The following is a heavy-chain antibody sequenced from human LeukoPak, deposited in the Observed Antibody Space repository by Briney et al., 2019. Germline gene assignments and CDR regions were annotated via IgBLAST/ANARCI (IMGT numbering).Heavy chain of an antibody. V-gene: IGHV3-7*01. D-gene: IGHD3-22*01. CDR3: ARVGYYCDNDY. CDR2: IKQDGSEK. J-gene: IGHJ4*02. CDR1: GFTFSSYW. Sequence: GGSLRLSCAASGFTFSSYWMSWVRQAPGKGLEWVANIKQDGSEKYYVDSVKGRFTISRDNARNSLYLQMNSLRAEDTAVYYCARVGYYCDNDYWGQGTLVTVSS.